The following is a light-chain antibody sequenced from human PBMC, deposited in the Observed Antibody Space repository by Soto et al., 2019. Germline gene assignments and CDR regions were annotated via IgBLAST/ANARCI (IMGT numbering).Light chain of an antibody. CDR3: QQRSSWPLT. CDR1: QSVSSN. CDR2: GAS. V-gene: IGKV3-15*01. J-gene: IGKJ4*01. Sequence: EIVMTQSPATLSVSPGERATLSCRASQSVSSNLAWYQQKPGQAPRLLIYGASTRATGIPARFSGSGSGTDFTLTISSLQSEDFAVYYCQQRSSWPLTFGGGAKVHI.